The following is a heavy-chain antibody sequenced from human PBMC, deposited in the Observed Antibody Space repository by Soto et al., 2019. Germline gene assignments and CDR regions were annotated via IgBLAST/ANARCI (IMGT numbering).Heavy chain of an antibody. D-gene: IGHD3-10*01. CDR1: GGSFSDYS. Sequence: QVQLQQWGAGLLKPSEILSLTCAVYGGSFSDYSWTWIRQPPGKALEWIGQINHSGSANYNPSLKSRVTISVGTTKNQFSLELTSVTAADTAVYYCARGLFSEDSYSGGWYYFDYWGQGTLVTVSS. V-gene: IGHV4-34*01. CDR3: ARGLFSEDSYSGGWYYFDY. J-gene: IGHJ4*02. CDR2: INHSGSA.